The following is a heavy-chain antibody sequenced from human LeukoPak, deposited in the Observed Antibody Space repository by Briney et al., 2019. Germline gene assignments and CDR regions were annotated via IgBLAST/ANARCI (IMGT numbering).Heavy chain of an antibody. D-gene: IGHD2-2*01. V-gene: IGHV4-59*01. CDR3: ASGHSNCSPTSCYFPSDY. J-gene: IGHJ4*02. CDR1: GASISTYY. CDR2: IYNGGRT. Sequence: PSETLSLTCTVSGASISTYYWSWIRRPPGKGLEWIGYIYNGGRTNYSPSLKSRVTISVDTSKNQFSLRLTSVTAADTAVYYCASGHSNCSPTSCYFPSDYWGQGTLVTVSS.